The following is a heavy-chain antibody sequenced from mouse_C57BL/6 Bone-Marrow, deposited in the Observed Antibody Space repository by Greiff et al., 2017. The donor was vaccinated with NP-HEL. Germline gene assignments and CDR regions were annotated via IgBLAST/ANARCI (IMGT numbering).Heavy chain of an antibody. Sequence: QVQLQQSGAELVKPGASVKLSCKASGYTFTSYWMQWVKQRPGQGLEWIGEIDPSDSSTNYNQKFKGKATLTVDTSSSTAYMQLSSLTSEDSAVYYGARPGGYWYFDVWGTGTTVTVSS. J-gene: IGHJ1*03. CDR1: GYTFTSYW. CDR2: IDPSDSST. V-gene: IGHV1-50*01. CDR3: ARPGGYWYFDV.